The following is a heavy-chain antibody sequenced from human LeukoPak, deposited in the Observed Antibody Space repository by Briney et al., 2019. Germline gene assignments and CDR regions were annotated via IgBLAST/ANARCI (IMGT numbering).Heavy chain of an antibody. D-gene: IGHD2-15*01. V-gene: IGHV4-38-2*02. Sequence: SETLSLTCTVSGYSISSGYYWGWIRQPPGKGLEWIGSIYHSGSTYYNPSLKSRVTIPVDTSKNQFSLKLSSVTAADTAVYYCAREVGYCSGGSCLDKGIDYWGQGTLVTVSS. CDR1: GYSISSGYY. CDR3: AREVGYCSGGSCLDKGIDY. CDR2: IYHSGST. J-gene: IGHJ4*02.